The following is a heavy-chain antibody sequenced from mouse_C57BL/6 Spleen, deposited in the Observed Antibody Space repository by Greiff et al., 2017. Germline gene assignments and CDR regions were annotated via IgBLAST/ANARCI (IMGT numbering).Heavy chain of an antibody. V-gene: IGHV1-81*01. Sequence: QVQLQQSGAELARPGASVKLSCKASGYTFTSYGISWVKQRTGQGLEWIGEIYPRSGNTYYNEKFKGKATLTADKSSSTAYMELRSLTSEDSAVYFCASRGYDWYFDVWGTGTTVTVSS. CDR2: IYPRSGNT. CDR3: ASRGYDWYFDV. D-gene: IGHD2-14*01. J-gene: IGHJ1*03. CDR1: GYTFTSYG.